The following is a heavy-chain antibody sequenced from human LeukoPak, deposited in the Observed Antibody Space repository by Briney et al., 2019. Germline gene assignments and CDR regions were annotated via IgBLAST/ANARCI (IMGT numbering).Heavy chain of an antibody. CDR3: ARAYSSSWYFNWFDP. J-gene: IGHJ5*02. V-gene: IGHV4-4*07. CDR2: IYPSGTT. CDR1: GGSINSYY. Sequence: SETLSLTCTVSGGSINSYYWSWIRQPAGGGLEWIGRIYPSGTTNYGPSLKSRLTMSIDTSKNQFSLKLTSVTAADTAVYYCARAYSSSWYFNWFDPWGQGTLVTVSS. D-gene: IGHD6-13*01.